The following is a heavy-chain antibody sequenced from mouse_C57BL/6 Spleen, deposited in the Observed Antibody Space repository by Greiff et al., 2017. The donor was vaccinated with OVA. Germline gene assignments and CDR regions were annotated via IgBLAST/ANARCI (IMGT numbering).Heavy chain of an antibody. CDR2: INPSTGGT. J-gene: IGHJ1*03. V-gene: IGHV1-42*01. CDR3: ATMSYWYFDV. Sequence: DVKLQESGPELVKPGASVKISCKASGYSFTGYYMNWVKQSPEKSLEWIGEINPSTGGTTYNQKFKAKATLTVDKSSSTAYMQLKSLTSEDSAVYYCATMSYWYFDVWGTGTTVTVSS. CDR1: GYSFTGYY. D-gene: IGHD2-3*01.